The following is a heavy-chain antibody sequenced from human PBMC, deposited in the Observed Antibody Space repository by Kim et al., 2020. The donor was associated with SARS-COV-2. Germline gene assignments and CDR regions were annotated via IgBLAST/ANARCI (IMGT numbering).Heavy chain of an antibody. CDR2: ISYDGSNK. D-gene: IGHD6-19*01. J-gene: IGHJ3*02. Sequence: GGSLRLSCAASGFTFSSYAMHWVRQAPGKGLEWVAVISYDGSNKYYADSVKGRFTISRDNSKNTLYLQMNSLRAEDTAVYYCARHQYSSGWYDRFAFDIWGQGTMVTVSS. CDR3: ARHQYSSGWYDRFAFDI. CDR1: GFTFSSYA. V-gene: IGHV3-30*04.